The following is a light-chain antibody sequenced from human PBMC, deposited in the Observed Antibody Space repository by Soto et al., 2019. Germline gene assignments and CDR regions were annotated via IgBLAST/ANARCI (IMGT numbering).Light chain of an antibody. J-gene: IGKJ3*01. CDR3: MQGTHWPLT. CDR1: QSLGYSDGNTY. Sequence: DIVMTQSPLSLPVTLGQPASISCRSSQSLGYSDGNTYLSWFQQRPDQSPRRLIYEVSKRDSGVTDRFRGSGSGTDVTLKISRVEAEDVGVYYCMQGTHWPLTFRPGTRVDIK. CDR2: EVS. V-gene: IGKV2-30*01.